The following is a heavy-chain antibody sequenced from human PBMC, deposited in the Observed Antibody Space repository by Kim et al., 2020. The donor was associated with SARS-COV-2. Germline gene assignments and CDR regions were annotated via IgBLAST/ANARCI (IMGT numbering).Heavy chain of an antibody. J-gene: IGHJ4*02. Sequence: ADAVKGRLPISRDNSKNTLYLQMKSLRAEDTAVYYCASPYYYDSSGSLGYWGQGTLVTVSS. V-gene: IGHV3-53*01. CDR3: ASPYYYDSSGSLGY. D-gene: IGHD3-22*01.